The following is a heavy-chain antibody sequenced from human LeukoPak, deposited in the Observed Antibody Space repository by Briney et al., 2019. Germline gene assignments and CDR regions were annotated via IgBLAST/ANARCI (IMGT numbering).Heavy chain of an antibody. CDR3: ARVFGPGLDEYFHL. CDR1: GFTLSGAW. V-gene: IGHV3-74*01. D-gene: IGHD3-10*01. CDR2: INPDGTDI. Sequence: GGSLRLSCAASGFTLSGAWMHWVRQVPGKGLVWVSRINPDGTDIRYADPVKGRFTISRDDAKNTLFLHMSSLRVEDTAVYYCARVFGPGLDEYFHLWGQGTLVTVSS. J-gene: IGHJ1*01.